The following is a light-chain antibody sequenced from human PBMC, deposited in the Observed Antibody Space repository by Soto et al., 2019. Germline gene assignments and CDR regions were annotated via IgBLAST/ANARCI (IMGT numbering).Light chain of an antibody. CDR3: QQRSNWPPTWT. J-gene: IGKJ5*01. CDR2: AAS. V-gene: IGKV3D-20*02. CDR1: QSVSSSH. Sequence: EIVLTQSPGALSLSPGERAALSGRASQSVSSSHLAWYQHKPGQAPRLLIYAASSRATGSPDRFSGGGSGTDFTLTISSLEPEDFAVYYCQQRSNWPPTWTFGQGTRLEIK.